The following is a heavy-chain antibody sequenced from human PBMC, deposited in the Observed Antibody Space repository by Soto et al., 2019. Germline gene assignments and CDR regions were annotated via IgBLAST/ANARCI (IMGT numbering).Heavy chain of an antibody. J-gene: IGHJ4*02. Sequence: EVQLLESGGGLVQPGGSLRLSCAASGFTFSSYAMSWVRQAPGKGLEWVSGISGSGGSTYYADSVKGRFTISRDNSKNTLYLQMNSLRPEDTAVYYCAKAHSGYVWGRYYFDYWGQGTLVTVSS. CDR3: AKAHSGYVWGRYYFDY. CDR1: GFTFSSYA. CDR2: ISGSGGST. V-gene: IGHV3-23*01. D-gene: IGHD5-12*01.